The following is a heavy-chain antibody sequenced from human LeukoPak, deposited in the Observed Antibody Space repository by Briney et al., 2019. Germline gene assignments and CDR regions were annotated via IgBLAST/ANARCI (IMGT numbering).Heavy chain of an antibody. D-gene: IGHD6-19*01. CDR2: IRYDGSNK. CDR3: AKGVQWLSQTHYYYMDV. CDR1: GFTFSSYG. V-gene: IGHV3-30*02. Sequence: GGSLRLSCAASGFTFSSYGMHWVRQAPGKGLEWVAFIRYDGSNKYYADSVKGRFTISRDNSKNTLYLQMNSLRAEDTAVYYCAKGVQWLSQTHYYYMDVWGKGTTVTISS. J-gene: IGHJ6*03.